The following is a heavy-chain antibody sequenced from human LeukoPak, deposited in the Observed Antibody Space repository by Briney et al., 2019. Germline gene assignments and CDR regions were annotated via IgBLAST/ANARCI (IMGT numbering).Heavy chain of an antibody. J-gene: IGHJ5*02. CDR3: ARGGYDSRAYLKNWFDP. D-gene: IGHD3-22*01. V-gene: IGHV3-30-3*01. CDR1: GFTFTTYA. CDR2: ISSDGSNN. Sequence: GGSLRLSCAASGFTFTTYAIHWVRQAPGKGLEWLAVISSDGSNNFYADSVKGRFTISRDNSKSTVYLQMNSLRPEDTAMYYCARGGYDSRAYLKNWFDPWAREPWSPSPQ.